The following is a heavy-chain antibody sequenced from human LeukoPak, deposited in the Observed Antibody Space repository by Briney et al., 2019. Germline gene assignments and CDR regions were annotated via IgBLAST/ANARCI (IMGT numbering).Heavy chain of an antibody. V-gene: IGHV4-30-4*08. Sequence: NPSETLSLTCTVSGGSISSGDYYWSCIRQPPGKGLEWIGYIYYSGSTYYNPSLKSRVTISVDTSKHQFSLKLSSVTAADTAVYYCASILRWFPPVWGKGTTVTVSS. CDR1: GGSISSGDYY. J-gene: IGHJ6*04. CDR2: IYYSGST. CDR3: ASILRWFPPV. D-gene: IGHD4-23*01.